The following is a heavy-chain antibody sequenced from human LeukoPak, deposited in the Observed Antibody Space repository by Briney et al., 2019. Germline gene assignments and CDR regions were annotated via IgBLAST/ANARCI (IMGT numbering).Heavy chain of an antibody. V-gene: IGHV3-53*01. J-gene: IGHJ4*02. CDR2: IYSGGST. D-gene: IGHD3-9*01. Sequence: GGSLRLSCAASGFTVSSNYMCWVRQAPGKGLEWVSVIYSGGSTYYADSVKGRFTISRDNSKNTLYLQMNSLRAEDTAVYYCARGTYDILTGYSPFDYWGQGTLVTVSS. CDR1: GFTVSSNY. CDR3: ARGTYDILTGYSPFDY.